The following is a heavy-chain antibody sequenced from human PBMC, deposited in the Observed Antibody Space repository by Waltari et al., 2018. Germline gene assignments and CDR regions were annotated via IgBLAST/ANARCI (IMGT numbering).Heavy chain of an antibody. CDR1: GFNFSSYA. Sequence: EVQLLESGGGLVQPGGSLRLSCAASGFNFSSYAMSWVRQAPGKGRGWVSLIGVSVGAHSSPTPWRARSPFPGAISKTPRICQLTGLRAETTAVNSWPILLFLFTRLASWGQGPL. V-gene: IGHV3-23*01. CDR3: PILLFLFTRLAS. D-gene: IGHD2-21*01. CDR2: IGVSVGA. J-gene: IGHJ5*02.